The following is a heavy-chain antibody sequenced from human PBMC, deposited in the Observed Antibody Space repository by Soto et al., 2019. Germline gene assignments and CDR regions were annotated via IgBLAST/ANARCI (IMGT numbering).Heavy chain of an antibody. D-gene: IGHD2-8*02. Sequence: EVQLVESGGGLVKPGGSLRLSCAASGFIFSSYSMNWVRQAPGKGLEWVSSISSSSSYIYYADSVKGRFTISRDNAKNSLYLQMNSLRAEDTAVYYCARGGVHTDGMDVWGQGTTVTVSS. CDR2: ISSSSSYI. CDR1: GFIFSSYS. J-gene: IGHJ6*02. CDR3: ARGGVHTDGMDV. V-gene: IGHV3-21*01.